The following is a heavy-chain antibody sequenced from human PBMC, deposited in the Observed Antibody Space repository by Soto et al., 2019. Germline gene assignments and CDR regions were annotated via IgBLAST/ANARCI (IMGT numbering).Heavy chain of an antibody. J-gene: IGHJ1*01. CDR1: GFTFSASG. D-gene: IGHD3-10*01. Sequence: PGGSLRLSCAASGFTFSASGRSWVRQTLEKGLEWVSGISASGGAYYPNSVKGRFTISRDNSENTLYLQMSSLRVEDTAVYYCAKDSDRDYFQHWGQGTLVTVSS. CDR2: ISASGGA. V-gene: IGHV3-23*01. CDR3: AKDSDRDYFQH.